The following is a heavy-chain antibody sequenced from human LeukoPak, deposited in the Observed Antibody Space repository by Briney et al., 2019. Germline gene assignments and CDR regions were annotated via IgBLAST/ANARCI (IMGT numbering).Heavy chain of an antibody. CDR3: ARVPYYGSGSPENYYFDY. V-gene: IGHV4-34*01. J-gene: IGHJ4*02. CDR2: INRSGST. CDR1: GGSFSGYY. D-gene: IGHD3-10*01. Sequence: SETLSLTCAVYGGSFSGYYWSWIRQPPGKGLEWIGEINRSGSTNYNPSLKSRVTISVDTSKNQFSLKLSSVTAADTAVYYCARVPYYGSGSPENYYFDYWGQGTLVTVSS.